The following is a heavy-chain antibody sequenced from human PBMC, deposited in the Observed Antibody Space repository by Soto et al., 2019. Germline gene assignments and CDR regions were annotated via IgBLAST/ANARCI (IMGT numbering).Heavy chain of an antibody. CDR1: GFSFRSYS. CDR3: ARDIVGATFGYYYYGMDV. Sequence: GGSLRLSCAASGFSFRSYSMNWVRQAPGKGLEWVSYISRSSTTMSYADSVKGRFTISRDNAKNSLYLQMNSLRAEDTAVYYRARDIVGATFGYYYYGMDVWGQGTTVTVSS. CDR2: ISRSSTTM. D-gene: IGHD1-26*01. J-gene: IGHJ6*02. V-gene: IGHV3-48*01.